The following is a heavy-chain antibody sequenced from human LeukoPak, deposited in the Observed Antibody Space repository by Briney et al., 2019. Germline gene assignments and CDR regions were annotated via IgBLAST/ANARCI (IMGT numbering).Heavy chain of an antibody. Sequence: PSETLSLTCAVYGGSFSGYYWSWIRQPPGKGLEWIGEINHSGSTNYNPSLKSRVTISVDTSKNQFSLKLSSVTAADTAVYYCARRSNYVNYYYYYYYMDVWGKGTTVTVSS. CDR1: GGSFSGYY. D-gene: IGHD4-11*01. CDR2: INHSGST. V-gene: IGHV4-34*01. CDR3: ARRSNYVNYYYYYYYMDV. J-gene: IGHJ6*03.